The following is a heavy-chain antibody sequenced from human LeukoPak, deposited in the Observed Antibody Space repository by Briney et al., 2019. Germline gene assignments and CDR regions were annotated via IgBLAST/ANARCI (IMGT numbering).Heavy chain of an antibody. CDR3: ARARTLYYFDY. CDR2: ISSSGSSI. V-gene: IGHV3-11*01. CDR1: GFTFSDYY. Sequence: GGSLRLSCAASGFTFSDYYMSWIRQAPGKGLEWVSYISSSGSSIYYADSVKGRFTISRDNAKNSLYLQMNSLRAEDTAVYYCARARTLYYFDYWGQGTLVTVSS. J-gene: IGHJ4*02. D-gene: IGHD2/OR15-2a*01.